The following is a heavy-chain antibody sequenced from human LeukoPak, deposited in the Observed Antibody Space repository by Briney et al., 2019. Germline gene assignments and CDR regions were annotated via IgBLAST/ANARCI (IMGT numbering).Heavy chain of an antibody. J-gene: IGHJ5*02. CDR2: MKSKPEGGTT. Sequence: GGSLRLSCLTSGFTFVNASMSWVRQAPGKGLEWVGLMKSKPEGGTTFYAAPVRGRFTISRDDSRNTLYMQMTSLTIGDTGVYYCTTGNPWGQGTLVTVSS. CDR1: GFTFVNAS. CDR3: TTGNP. V-gene: IGHV3-15*01.